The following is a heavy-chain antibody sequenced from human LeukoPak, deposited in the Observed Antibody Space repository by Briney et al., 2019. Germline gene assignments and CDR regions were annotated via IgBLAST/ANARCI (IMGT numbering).Heavy chain of an antibody. CDR2: IIPIFGTA. Sequence: SVKVSCKASGCTFSSYAINWVRQAPGQGLEWMGGIIPIFGTANYAQKFQGRVTITTDESTSTAYMELSRLRSEDTAVYYCARRLQDPLVRGVNGDNWFDPWGQGTLVTVSS. D-gene: IGHD3-10*01. CDR3: ARRLQDPLVRGVNGDNWFDP. V-gene: IGHV1-69*05. J-gene: IGHJ5*02. CDR1: GCTFSSYA.